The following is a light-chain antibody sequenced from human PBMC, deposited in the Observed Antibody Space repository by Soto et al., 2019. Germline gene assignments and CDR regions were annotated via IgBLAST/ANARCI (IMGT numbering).Light chain of an antibody. CDR1: RSVSSY. CDR3: QQYNSYSEIT. J-gene: IGKJ5*01. CDR2: DAS. V-gene: IGKV3-11*01. Sequence: EIVLTQSPATLSLSRGEPATLSCRATRSVSSYLACYQQKPRQAPRLLIYDASSRRTDGPARLSGSGSGTDFTLTISSLQPDDFATYYCQQYNSYSEITFGQGTRLEIK.